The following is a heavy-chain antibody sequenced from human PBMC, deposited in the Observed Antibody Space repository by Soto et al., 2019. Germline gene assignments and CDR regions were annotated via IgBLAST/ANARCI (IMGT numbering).Heavy chain of an antibody. Sequence: WASVKVSCKASGYTFTGYYMHWVRQAPGQGLEWMGWINPNSGGTNYAQKFQGRVTMTRDTSISTAYMELSRLRSDDTAVYYCARDGDYYDSSGYFDYWGQGTLVTVSS. V-gene: IGHV1-2*02. CDR3: ARDGDYYDSSGYFDY. CDR1: GYTFTGYY. CDR2: INPNSGGT. D-gene: IGHD3-22*01. J-gene: IGHJ4*02.